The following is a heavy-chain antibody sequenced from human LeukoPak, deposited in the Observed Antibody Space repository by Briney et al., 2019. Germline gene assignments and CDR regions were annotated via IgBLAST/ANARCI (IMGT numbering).Heavy chain of an antibody. D-gene: IGHD6-19*01. CDR3: VRGRIGYSSGFPYFDY. J-gene: IGHJ4*02. V-gene: IGHV1-46*01. CDR1: GYTFTTYY. CDR2: INPSGGGT. Sequence: ASVKVSCKASGYTFTTYYMHWVRQAPGQGLEWMGIINPSGGGTNYAQKFQGGVTMTRDTSTSTVYMELTSLRSDDTAVYFCVRGRIGYSSGFPYFDYWGQGTLVTVSS.